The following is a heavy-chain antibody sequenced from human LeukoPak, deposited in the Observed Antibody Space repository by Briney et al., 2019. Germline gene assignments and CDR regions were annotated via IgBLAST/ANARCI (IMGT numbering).Heavy chain of an antibody. Sequence: EASVKVSCKASGYTFTGYYMHWVRQAPGQGLEWMGWINPNSGGTNYAQKFQGRVTMTRDTSISTAYMELSRLRSDDTAVYYCARDRVYYDSSGYRGDMVDYWGQGTLVTVSS. V-gene: IGHV1-2*02. CDR3: ARDRVYYDSSGYRGDMVDY. CDR2: INPNSGGT. D-gene: IGHD3-22*01. J-gene: IGHJ4*02. CDR1: GYTFTGYY.